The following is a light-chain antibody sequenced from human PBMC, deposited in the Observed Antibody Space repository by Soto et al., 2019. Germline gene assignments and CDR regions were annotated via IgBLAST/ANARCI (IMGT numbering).Light chain of an antibody. CDR3: QTWGTGIPNVL. CDR2: LNSDGSH. Sequence: QPVLTQSPSASASLGASVKLTCTLSSGHSSYAIAWHQQQPEKGPRYLMKLNSDGSHSKGDGIPDRFSGSSSGAERYLTISSLLSEDEADYYCQTWGTGIPNVLFGGGTKVTVL. V-gene: IGLV4-69*01. CDR1: SGHSSYA. J-gene: IGLJ2*01.